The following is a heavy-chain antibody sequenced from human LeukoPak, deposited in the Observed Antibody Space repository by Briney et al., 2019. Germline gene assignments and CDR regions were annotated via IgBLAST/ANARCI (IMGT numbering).Heavy chain of an antibody. CDR1: GGTFGSYA. Sequence: ASVKVSCKASGGTFGSYAISWVRQAPGQGLEWMGWISAYNGNTNYAQKLQGRVTMTTDTSTSTAYMELRSLRSDDTAVYYCARAYYYYYYMDVWGKGTTVTVSS. CDR2: ISAYNGNT. J-gene: IGHJ6*03. V-gene: IGHV1-18*01. CDR3: ARAYYYYYYMDV.